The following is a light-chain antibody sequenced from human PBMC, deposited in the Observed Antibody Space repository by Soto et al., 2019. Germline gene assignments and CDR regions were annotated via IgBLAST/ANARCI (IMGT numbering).Light chain of an antibody. J-gene: IGKJ1*01. V-gene: IGKV1-5*01. CDR3: QQYNGHTWM. Sequence: DIQMTQSPPTLSASVGGRVTITCRASQSIGTWLAWYQQKPGKAPKLLIYDASSLERGVPSRFSGGGSGTEFTLTITSLQPDDFGTYYCQQYNGHTWMFGQGTKVDI. CDR2: DAS. CDR1: QSIGTW.